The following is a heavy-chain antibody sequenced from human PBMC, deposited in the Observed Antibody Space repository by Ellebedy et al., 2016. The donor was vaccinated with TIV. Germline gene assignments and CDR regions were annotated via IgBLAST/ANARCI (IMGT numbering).Heavy chain of an antibody. CDR3: ARRGSYGDYAMHVNSWFDS. V-gene: IGHV3-7*01. Sequence: PGGSLRLSCAASGFSFRSYWMSWVRQAPGKGLEWVANIYQDGSEKYYVDSVEGRFTISRDNANNILYLQMKSLRAEDTAVYYCARRGSYGDYAMHVNSWFDSWGQGTPVTVAP. CDR2: IYQDGSEK. J-gene: IGHJ5*01. CDR1: GFSFRSYW. D-gene: IGHD4-17*01.